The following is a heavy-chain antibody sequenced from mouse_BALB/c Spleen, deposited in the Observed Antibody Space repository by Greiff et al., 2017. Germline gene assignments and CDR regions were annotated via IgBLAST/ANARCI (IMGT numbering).Heavy chain of an antibody. CDR2: IDPSNSDT. CDR3: ASGGTARFYAIDY. V-gene: IGHV1-59*01. CDR1: GYTFTSYW. J-gene: IGHJ4*01. Sequence: VPLQQSGPELVRPGASVKMSCKASGYTFTSYWMHWVRQRHGQGLEWIGLIDPSNSDTRLNQKFKDKATLNVDKSSNTAYMQLSSMTSEDSAVYCCASGGTARFYAIDYWGQGTSVTVSS. D-gene: IGHD2-14*01.